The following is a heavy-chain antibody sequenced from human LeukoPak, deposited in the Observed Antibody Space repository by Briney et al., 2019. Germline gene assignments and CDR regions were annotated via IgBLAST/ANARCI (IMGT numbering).Heavy chain of an antibody. Sequence: QPGGSLRLSCAASGFTFSTYSMSWVRQAPGKGLERVSYISSISSIIYYADSVKGRFTISRDNARNSLYLQMNSPRAEDTAVYYCTRSRPGTEAGQPNFDYWGQGTLVTVSS. CDR2: ISSISSII. CDR1: GFTFSTYS. V-gene: IGHV3-48*01. CDR3: TRSRPGTEAGQPNFDY. J-gene: IGHJ4*02. D-gene: IGHD6-13*01.